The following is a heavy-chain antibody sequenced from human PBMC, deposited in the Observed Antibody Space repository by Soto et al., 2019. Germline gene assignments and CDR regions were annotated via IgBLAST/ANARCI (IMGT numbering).Heavy chain of an antibody. CDR3: ARGEAYYYDSSGLTY. Sequence: SETLSLTCTVSGGSISSYYWSWIRQPPGKGLEWIGYIYYSGSTNYNPSLKSRVTISVDTSKNQFSLKLSSVTAADTAVYYCARGEAYYYDSSGLTYWGQGTLVTVSS. CDR2: IYYSGST. V-gene: IGHV4-59*01. CDR1: GGSISSYY. J-gene: IGHJ4*02. D-gene: IGHD3-22*01.